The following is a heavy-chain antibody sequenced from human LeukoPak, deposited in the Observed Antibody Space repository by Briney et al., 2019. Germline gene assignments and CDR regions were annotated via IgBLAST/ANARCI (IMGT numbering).Heavy chain of an antibody. J-gene: IGHJ6*03. CDR1: GGPMSGQY. Sequence: PSETLSLTCTVSGGPMSGQYWSWIRRPPGKGLEWIGNMYYGGSTNYNPSLKSRVTISIDTSKNQFSLKLSSVTAADTAVYYCARRLDDMDVWGKGTTVTVSS. CDR2: MYYGGST. D-gene: IGHD4-11*01. CDR3: ARRLDDMDV. V-gene: IGHV4-59*08.